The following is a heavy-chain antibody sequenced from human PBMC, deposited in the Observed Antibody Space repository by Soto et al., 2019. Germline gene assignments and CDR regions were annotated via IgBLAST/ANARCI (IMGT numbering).Heavy chain of an antibody. CDR2: ISYSGST. J-gene: IGHJ4*02. Sequence: QVQLQESGPGLVKPSETLSLTCIVSGGSISNYYWSWIRQPPGKGLEWIGYISYSGSTNYNPSLTSRVTISVDTSKNQFSLKLSSVTAADTDVYYCARHRYSYGVYYFDYWGQGTLVTVSS. CDR1: GGSISNYY. D-gene: IGHD5-18*01. V-gene: IGHV4-59*08. CDR3: ARHRYSYGVYYFDY.